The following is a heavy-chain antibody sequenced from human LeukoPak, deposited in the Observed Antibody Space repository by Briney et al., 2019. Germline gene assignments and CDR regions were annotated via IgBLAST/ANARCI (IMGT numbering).Heavy chain of an antibody. CDR2: IWYDGSNK. Sequence: PGRSLRLSCAASGFTFSSYGMHWVRQAPGNGLEWVAVIWYDGSNKYYADSVKGRFTISRDNSKNTLYLQMNSLRAEDTAVYYCARDTVTADYWGQGTLVTVSS. CDR3: ARDTVTADY. CDR1: GFTFSSYG. V-gene: IGHV3-33*01. J-gene: IGHJ4*02. D-gene: IGHD4-17*01.